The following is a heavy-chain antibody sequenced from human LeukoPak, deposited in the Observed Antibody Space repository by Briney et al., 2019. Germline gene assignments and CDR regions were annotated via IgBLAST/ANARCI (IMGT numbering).Heavy chain of an antibody. Sequence: GGSLRLSCAASGFTFSSYAMSWVRQAPGKGLEWVSAISGSGGSTYYADSVKGRFTISRDNAKNTLYLQMHSLRAEDTALYYCARTRARYCSTTICYTNAFDIWGQGAMVTVSS. D-gene: IGHD2-2*02. CDR1: GFTFSSYA. V-gene: IGHV3-23*01. J-gene: IGHJ3*02. CDR2: ISGSGGST. CDR3: ARTRARYCSTTICYTNAFDI.